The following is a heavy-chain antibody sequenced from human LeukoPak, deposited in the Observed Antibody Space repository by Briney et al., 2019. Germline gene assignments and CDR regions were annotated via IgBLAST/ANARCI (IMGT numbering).Heavy chain of an antibody. CDR3: AKAVGDYLALGYFDY. CDR1: GFTFNDYA. Sequence: HPGRSLRLSCAASGFTFNDYAMPWVRQAPGKGLEWVSGISWNSGSIGYADSVKGRFTISRDNAKNSLYLQMNSLRAEDTALYYCAKAVGDYLALGYFDYWGQGTLVTVSS. V-gene: IGHV3-9*01. J-gene: IGHJ4*02. D-gene: IGHD4-17*01. CDR2: ISWNSGSI.